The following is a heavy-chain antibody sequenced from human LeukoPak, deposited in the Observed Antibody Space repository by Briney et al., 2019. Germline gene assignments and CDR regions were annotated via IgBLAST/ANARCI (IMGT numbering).Heavy chain of an antibody. V-gene: IGHV3-33*01. CDR2: IRYDGSIK. CDR1: GFTFTNYG. Sequence: GSLRLSCAASGFTFTNYGMHWVRQAPGKGLEWVAVIRYDGSIKYYADSVKGRFTISRDNSKNTLYLQMNSLRAEDTAVYYCARDFRDYNDSSGLYNWFDPWGQGALVTVSS. D-gene: IGHD3-22*01. CDR3: ARDFRDYNDSSGLYNWFDP. J-gene: IGHJ5*02.